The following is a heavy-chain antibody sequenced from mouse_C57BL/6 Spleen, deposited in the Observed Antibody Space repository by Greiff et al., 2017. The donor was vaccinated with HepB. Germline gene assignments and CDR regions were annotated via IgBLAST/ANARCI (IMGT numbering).Heavy chain of an antibody. CDR2: INPSTGGT. CDR1: GYSFTGYY. CDR3: ARGGGFDY. V-gene: IGHV1-42*01. J-gene: IGHJ2*01. Sequence: DVQLQESGPELVKPGASVKISCKASGYSFTGYYMNWVKQSPEKSLEWIGEINPSTGGTTYNQKFKAKATLTVDKSSSTAYMQLKSLTSEDSGVYYCARGGGFDYWGQGTTLTVSS.